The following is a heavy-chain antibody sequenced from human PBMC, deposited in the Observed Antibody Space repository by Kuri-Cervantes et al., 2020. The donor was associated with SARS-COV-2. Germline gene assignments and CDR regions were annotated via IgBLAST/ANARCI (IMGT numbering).Heavy chain of an antibody. CDR1: GYTFTSYY. Sequence: ASVKVSCKSSGYTFTSYYMHWVRQAPGQGLEWMGIINPSGGSTSYAQKFQGRVTMTRDTSTSTVYMELSSLRSEDTAVYYCATTTVTNHDAFDIWGQGTMVTVSS. CDR3: ATTTVTNHDAFDI. CDR2: INPSGGST. D-gene: IGHD4-17*01. J-gene: IGHJ3*02. V-gene: IGHV1-46*01.